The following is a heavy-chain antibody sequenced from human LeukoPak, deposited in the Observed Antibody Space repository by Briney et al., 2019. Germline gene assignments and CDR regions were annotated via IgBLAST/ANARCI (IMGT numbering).Heavy chain of an antibody. D-gene: IGHD1-26*01. CDR3: ARVGSGSYRQKIPNYYYYYMDV. Sequence: GASVKVSCKASGYTFTSYGISWVRQAPGQGLEWMGWISAYNGNTNYAQKLQGRDTMTTDTSTSTAYMELRSLRSDDTAVYYCARVGSGSYRQKIPNYYYYYMDVWGKGTTVTVSS. V-gene: IGHV1-18*01. J-gene: IGHJ6*03. CDR2: ISAYNGNT. CDR1: GYTFTSYG.